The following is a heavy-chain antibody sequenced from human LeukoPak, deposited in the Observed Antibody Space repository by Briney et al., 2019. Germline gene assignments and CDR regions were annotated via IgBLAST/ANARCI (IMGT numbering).Heavy chain of an antibody. D-gene: IGHD2-8*01. CDR1: GFIFSDYG. V-gene: IGHV3-33*01. CDR3: ARDSGVGYYGMDV. Sequence: QPGGSLRLSCAASGFIFSDYGIHWVRQAPGKGLEWVAVIWYDGSNKYYADSVKGRFTISRDNSKNTLYLQMNSLRAEDTAVYYCARDSGVGYYGMDVWGQGTTVTVSS. CDR2: IWYDGSNK. J-gene: IGHJ6*02.